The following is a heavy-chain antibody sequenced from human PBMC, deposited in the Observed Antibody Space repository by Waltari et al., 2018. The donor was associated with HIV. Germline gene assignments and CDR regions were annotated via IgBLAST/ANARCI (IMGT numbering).Heavy chain of an antibody. V-gene: IGHV1-69*01. Sequence: QGQLLQSGTAVWKPRSSGRVSCTASGGAFSNYATTRVRQAPGQGLEWMGGIVPLFGTANYAQKFLGRVTITADESTSTAYMDLSSLRSEDTALYYCARWIEQGADSWGQGTLVIVSS. CDR3: ARWIEQGADS. D-gene: IGHD5-12*01. CDR1: GGAFSNYA. CDR2: IVPLFGTA. J-gene: IGHJ5*01.